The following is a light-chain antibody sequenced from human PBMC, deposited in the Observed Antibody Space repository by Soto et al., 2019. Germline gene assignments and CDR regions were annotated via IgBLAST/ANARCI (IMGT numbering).Light chain of an antibody. Sequence: DIVMTQSPDSLAVSLGERATINCKSSQSFLYSSNNKNYLAWYQQKPGQPPKVVIYWASTRGSGVPDRFSGSGSGTDFTLTISSLQAEDVAVYYCQHYYSSPLTFGGGTKVDIK. CDR1: QSFLYSSNNKNY. J-gene: IGKJ4*01. CDR3: QHYYSSPLT. CDR2: WAS. V-gene: IGKV4-1*01.